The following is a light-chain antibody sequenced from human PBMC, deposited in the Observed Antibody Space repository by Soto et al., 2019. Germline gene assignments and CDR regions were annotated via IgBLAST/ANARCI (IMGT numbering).Light chain of an antibody. Sequence: EIVLTQSPGTLSLSPGDRATLSCRASQTISSTYLAWYQQNPGQAPRLLIYAAYTRATGIQDRFSGSGSGTDFTLTIRRLEPEDFATYYCKQYYSYPITFGQGTRLEIK. CDR1: QTISSTY. CDR2: AAY. CDR3: KQYYSYPIT. J-gene: IGKJ5*01. V-gene: IGKV3-20*01.